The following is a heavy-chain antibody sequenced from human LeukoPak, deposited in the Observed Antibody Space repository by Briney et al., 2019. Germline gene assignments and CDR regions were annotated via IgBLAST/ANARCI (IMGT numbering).Heavy chain of an antibody. CDR1: GYSISSGYY. CDR2: IYHSGST. V-gene: IGHV4-38-2*02. J-gene: IGHJ4*02. Sequence: SETLSLTCTVSGYSISSGYYWGWIRQPPGKGLEWIGSIYHSGSTYYNPSLKSRVTISVDTSKNQFSLKLSSVTAADTAVYYCARALYGDYVPNTDYWGQGTLVTVSS. CDR3: ARALYGDYVPNTDY. D-gene: IGHD4-17*01.